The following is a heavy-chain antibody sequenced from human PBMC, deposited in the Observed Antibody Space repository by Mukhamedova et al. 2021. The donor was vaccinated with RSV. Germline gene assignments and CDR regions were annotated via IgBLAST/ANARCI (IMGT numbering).Heavy chain of an antibody. D-gene: IGHD5-18*01. J-gene: IGHJ6*03. Sequence: AMHWVRQAPGKGLEWVSGISWNSNSIGYADSVKGRFTISRDNAKKSLYLQMNSLRAEDMAVYYCAKDGHSYGYSYMDVWGKGTTVSV. V-gene: IGHV3-9*03. CDR3: AKDGHSYGYSYMDV. CDR1: A. CDR2: ISWNSNSI.